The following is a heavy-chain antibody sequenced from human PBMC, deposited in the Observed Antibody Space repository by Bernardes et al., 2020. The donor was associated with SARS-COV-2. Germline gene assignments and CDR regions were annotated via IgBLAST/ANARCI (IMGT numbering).Heavy chain of an antibody. CDR1: GYTLTELS. J-gene: IGHJ6*02. D-gene: IGHD6-19*01. CDR3: ATAPVLHSVAGTGGVKTRYYYGMDV. V-gene: IGHV1-24*01. Sequence: ASVKVSCKVSGYTLTELSMDWVRQAPGKGLEWMGGFDPEDGETIYAQKFQGRVTMTEDTSTDTAYMELSSLRSEDTAVYYCATAPVLHSVAGTGGVKTRYYYGMDVWGQGTTVTVSS. CDR2: FDPEDGET.